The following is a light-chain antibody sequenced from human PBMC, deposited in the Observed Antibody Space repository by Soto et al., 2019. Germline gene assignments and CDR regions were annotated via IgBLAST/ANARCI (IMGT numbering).Light chain of an antibody. J-gene: IGKJ2*01. CDR2: DAS. CDR1: QSISTW. V-gene: IGKV1-5*01. Sequence: DIQMTQSPSTLSASVGDRVTITCRASQSISTWLAWYQKKPGKAPKLLIYDASSLDSGVPSRFSGSGSVTELTLTISSLQPDDFATYYCQQYNSYSYTFGQGTNLEIK. CDR3: QQYNSYSYT.